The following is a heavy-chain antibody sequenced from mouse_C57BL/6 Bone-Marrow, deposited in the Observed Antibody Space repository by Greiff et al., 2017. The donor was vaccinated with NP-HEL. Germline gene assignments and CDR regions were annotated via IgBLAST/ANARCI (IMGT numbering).Heavy chain of an antibody. CDR2: IYPGDGDT. CDR3: ARGFTTVEGDY. V-gene: IGHV1-82*01. CDR1: GYAFSSSW. D-gene: IGHD1-1*01. Sequence: QVQLKQSGPELVKPGASVKISCKASGYAFSSSWMNWVKQRPGKGLEWIGRIYPGDGDTNYNGKFKGKATLTADKSSSTAYMQLSSLTSEDSAVYFCARGFTTVEGDYWGQGTTLTVSS. J-gene: IGHJ2*01.